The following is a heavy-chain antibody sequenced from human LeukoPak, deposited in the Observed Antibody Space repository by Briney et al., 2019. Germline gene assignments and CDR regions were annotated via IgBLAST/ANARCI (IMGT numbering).Heavy chain of an antibody. CDR3: ASPRYNWNYGDYYGMDV. J-gene: IGHJ6*02. Sequence: GGSLRLSCAASGFTFSSYGMHWVRQAPGKGLEWVAVISYDGSNKYYADSVKGRFTLSRDNSQNTLYLQMNSLRAEHTAVYYCASPRYNWNYGDYYGMDVWGQGTTVTVSS. CDR1: GFTFSSYG. V-gene: IGHV3-30*03. CDR2: ISYDGSNK. D-gene: IGHD1-7*01.